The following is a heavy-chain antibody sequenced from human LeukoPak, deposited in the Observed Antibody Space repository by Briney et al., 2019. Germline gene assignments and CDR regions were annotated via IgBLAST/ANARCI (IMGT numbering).Heavy chain of an antibody. V-gene: IGHV1-24*01. CDR3: ATDLDCSGGSCYSSPLTNGMDV. CDR1: GYTLTELS. Sequence: ASVKVSCKASGYTLTELSMHWVRQAPGKGLEWMGGFDPEDGETIYAQKFQGRVTMTEDTSTDTAYMELSSLRSEDTAVYYCATDLDCSGGSCYSSPLTNGMDVWGQGTTVTVSS. J-gene: IGHJ6*02. D-gene: IGHD2-15*01. CDR2: FDPEDGET.